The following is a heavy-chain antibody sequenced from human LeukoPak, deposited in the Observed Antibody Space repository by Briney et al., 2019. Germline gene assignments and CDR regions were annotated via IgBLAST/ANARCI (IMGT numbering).Heavy chain of an antibody. V-gene: IGHV4-34*01. Sequence: PSETLSLTCAVYGGSFSGYYWSWIRQPPGKGLEWIGEINHSGSTNYNPSLKSRVTISVDTSKNQFSLKLSSVTAADTAVYYCAARGYSYGPTHFDYWGQGTLVTVSS. CDR1: GGSFSGYY. CDR3: AARGYSYGPTHFDY. J-gene: IGHJ4*02. D-gene: IGHD5-18*01. CDR2: INHSGST.